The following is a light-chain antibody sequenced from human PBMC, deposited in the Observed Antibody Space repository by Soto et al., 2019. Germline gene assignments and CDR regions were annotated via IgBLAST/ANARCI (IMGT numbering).Light chain of an antibody. V-gene: IGLV1-36*01. CDR2: HDD. CDR3: AAWDDSLNGYV. J-gene: IGLJ1*01. CDR1: SSNIGNNA. Sequence: SVLTQPPSVSEAPRQRVTISCSGSSSNIGNNAVNWYQQLPGKAPKLLIYHDDLLPSGVSDRFSGSKSGTSASLAISGLQSEDEADYYCAAWDDSLNGYVFGTGTKVTVL.